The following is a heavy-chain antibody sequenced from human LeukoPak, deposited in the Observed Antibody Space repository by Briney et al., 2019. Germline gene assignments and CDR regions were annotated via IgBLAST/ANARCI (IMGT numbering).Heavy chain of an antibody. V-gene: IGHV3-48*03. CDR2: ISGNGNTI. Sequence: GGSLRLSCAASGFTFSNYEMNWVRQAPGKGLEWLSYISGNGNTIYYADSVKGRFTLSRDNAKNSLYLQMNSLRAEDTAVYYCARGSLVHYYGSGSYRIRAGFDSWGQGTLVTVSS. D-gene: IGHD3-10*01. J-gene: IGHJ4*02. CDR1: GFTFSNYE. CDR3: ARGSLVHYYGSGSYRIRAGFDS.